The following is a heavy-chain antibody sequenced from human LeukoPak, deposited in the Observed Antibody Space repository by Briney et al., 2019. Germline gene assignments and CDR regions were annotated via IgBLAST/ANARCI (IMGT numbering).Heavy chain of an antibody. J-gene: IGHJ4*02. Sequence: PGGSLRLSCVTSGFTVSSHAMNWVRQAPGKGLEWVSYISSSSSTIYYADSVKGRFTISRDNAKNSLYLQMNSLRDEDTAVYYCARQDMIRFDYWGQGTLVTVSS. CDR3: ARQDMIRFDY. V-gene: IGHV3-48*02. CDR2: ISSSSSTI. D-gene: IGHD3-16*01. CDR1: GFTVSSHA.